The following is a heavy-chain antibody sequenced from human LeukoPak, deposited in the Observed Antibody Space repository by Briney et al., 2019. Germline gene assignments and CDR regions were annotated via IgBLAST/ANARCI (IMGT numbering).Heavy chain of an antibody. CDR3: AKGFVEMATIVVFDY. J-gene: IGHJ4*02. D-gene: IGHD5-24*01. CDR2: ISGSGGST. CDR1: GFTFSDYY. Sequence: GGSLRLSCAASGFTFSDYYMSWIRQAPGKGLEWVSTISGSGGSTYYADSVKGRFTISRDNSINTLYLQMNSLRAEDTAVYYCAKGFVEMATIVVFDYWGQGTLVTVSS. V-gene: IGHV3-23*01.